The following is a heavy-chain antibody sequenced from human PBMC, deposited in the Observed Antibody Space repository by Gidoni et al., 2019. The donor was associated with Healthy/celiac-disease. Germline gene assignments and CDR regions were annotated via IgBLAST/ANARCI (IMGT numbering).Heavy chain of an antibody. CDR2: ISGSGGST. Sequence: EVQLLESGRGLVQPGGSVKLPCAASGVPFSSYSITWVPQVPGKGLGWVSAISGSGGSTYYADSVKGRFTISRDNSKNTLYLQMNSLRAEDTAVYYCANPGSSSWYDAFDIWGQGTMVTVSS. D-gene: IGHD6-13*01. V-gene: IGHV3-23*01. CDR1: GVPFSSYS. J-gene: IGHJ3*02. CDR3: ANPGSSSWYDAFDI.